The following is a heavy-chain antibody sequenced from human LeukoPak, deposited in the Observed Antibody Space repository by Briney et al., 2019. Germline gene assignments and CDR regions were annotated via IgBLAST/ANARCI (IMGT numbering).Heavy chain of an antibody. CDR2: INHSGST. V-gene: IGHV4-34*01. CDR1: GGSFSGYY. Sequence: PSETLSLTCAVYGGSFSGYYWSWIRQPPGKGLEWIGEINHSGSTNYNPSLKSRVTISVDTSKNQFSLKLSSVTAADTAVYYCARRVHGLRYYYYYMDVWGKGTTVTVSS. D-gene: IGHD4-17*01. J-gene: IGHJ6*03. CDR3: ARRVHGLRYYYYYMDV.